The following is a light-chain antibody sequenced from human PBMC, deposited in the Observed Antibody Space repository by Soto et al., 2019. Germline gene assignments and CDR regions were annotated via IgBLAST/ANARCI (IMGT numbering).Light chain of an antibody. CDR2: AAS. CDR3: QQLSGYPWT. V-gene: IGKV1-9*01. J-gene: IGKJ1*01. Sequence: IQLTQSPSSLSASVGDRVTITCRASQGIDNSLAWYQQKPGKAPKLLIYAASTLQRGVPTRFSGRGSGTYFTLTISRLQPEDFATYSCQQLSGYPWTFGQGTKVEIK. CDR1: QGIDNS.